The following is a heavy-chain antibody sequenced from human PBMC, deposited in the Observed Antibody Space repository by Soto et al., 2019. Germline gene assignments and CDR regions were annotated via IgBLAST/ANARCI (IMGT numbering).Heavy chain of an antibody. CDR1: GDTISTGGYT. CDR2: TYHSGNP. J-gene: IGHJ4*02. D-gene: IGHD5-18*01. V-gene: IGHV4-30-2*02. Sequence: SETLSLTCDVSGDTISTGGYTWAWIRQPPGEALEWIGHTYHSGNPNYNPSLKSRVTISVDTSKNQFSLKLSSVTAADTAVYYCARTLYSYGPRFDYWGQGTLVTVSS. CDR3: ARTLYSYGPRFDY.